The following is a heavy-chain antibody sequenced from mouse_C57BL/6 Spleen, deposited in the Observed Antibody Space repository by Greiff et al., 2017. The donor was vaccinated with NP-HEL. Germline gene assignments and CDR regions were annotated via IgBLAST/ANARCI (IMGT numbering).Heavy chain of an antibody. D-gene: IGHD3-2*02. CDR3: ARVDSSGPWFAY. V-gene: IGHV5-16*01. J-gene: IGHJ3*01. CDR2: INYDGSST. CDR1: GFTFSDYY. Sequence: EVKLMESEGGLVQPGSSMKLSCTASGFTFSDYYMAWVRQVPEKGLEWVANINYDGSSTYYLDSLKSRFIISRDNAKNILYLQMSSLKSEDTATYYCARVDSSGPWFAYWGQGTLVTVSA.